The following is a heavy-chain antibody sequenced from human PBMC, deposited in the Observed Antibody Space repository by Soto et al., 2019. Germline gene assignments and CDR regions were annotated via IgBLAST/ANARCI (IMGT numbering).Heavy chain of an antibody. CDR1: GGSFSTYY. D-gene: IGHD3-9*01. J-gene: IGHJ3*02. CDR3: ARGGSNDWQVALDI. V-gene: IGHV4-34*01. Sequence: QLQQWGAGLLKPSETLSLTCVVSGGSFSTYYYNWIRQSPGKGLEWIGEINHSGNNNYSPSLKSRVPMSLDTSKNQFSLKLTSVTAADTAVYYCARGGSNDWQVALDIWGQGTLVTVSS. CDR2: INHSGNN.